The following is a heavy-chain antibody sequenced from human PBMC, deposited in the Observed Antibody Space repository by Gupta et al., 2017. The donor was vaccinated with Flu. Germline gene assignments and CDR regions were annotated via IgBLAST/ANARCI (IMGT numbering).Heavy chain of an antibody. CDR1: GYTFSNYG. CDR3: ARISGSYRNVDH. J-gene: IGHJ4*02. V-gene: IGHV1-18*01. CDR2: ISAYNGHT. Sequence: QVQLVQSGPEVKKPGASVRVSCKTSGYTFSNYGISWIRQAPGQGLEWMGWISAYNGHTDFARTVQGRVTMTTDTSTSTAYMEVRSLRFDDTAVYYCARISGSYRNVDHWGQGTLVTVSS. D-gene: IGHD1-26*01.